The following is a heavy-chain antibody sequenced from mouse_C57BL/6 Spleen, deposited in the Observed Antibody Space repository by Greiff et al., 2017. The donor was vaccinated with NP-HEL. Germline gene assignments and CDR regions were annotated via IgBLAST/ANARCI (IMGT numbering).Heavy chain of an antibody. CDR1: GFTFSSYA. CDR3: AREDSNYEGWFAY. Sequence: EVMLVESGGGLVKPGGSLKLSCAASGFTFSSYAMSWVRQTPEKRLEWVATISDGGSYTYYPDNVKGRFTISRDNAKNNLYLQMSHLKSEDTAMYYCAREDSNYEGWFAYWGQGTLVTVSA. CDR2: ISDGGSYT. V-gene: IGHV5-4*01. D-gene: IGHD2-5*01. J-gene: IGHJ3*01.